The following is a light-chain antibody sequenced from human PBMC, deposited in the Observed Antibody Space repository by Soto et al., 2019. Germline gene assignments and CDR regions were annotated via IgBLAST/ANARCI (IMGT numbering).Light chain of an antibody. CDR2: GAS. J-gene: IGKJ1*01. CDR3: QQYGSSIWT. V-gene: IGKV3-20*01. CDR1: QSVSSNY. Sequence: EIVLTQSPGTLSLSPWERATLSCMASQSVSSNYVSWSQQKPGQTPRLLIYGASSRATGIPDRLSGSGYGTDFSLTISRMETEDFEVYYCQQYGSSIWTFGQGTKVDIK.